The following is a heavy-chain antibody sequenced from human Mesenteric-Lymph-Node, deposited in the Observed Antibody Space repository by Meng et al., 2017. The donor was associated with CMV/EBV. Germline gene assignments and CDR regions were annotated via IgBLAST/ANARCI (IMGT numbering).Heavy chain of an antibody. CDR2: INHSGST. Sequence: SETLFLTCAVYGGSFSGYYWSWIRQPPGKGLEWIGEINHSGSTNYNPSLKSRVTISVDTSKNQFSLKLSSVTAADTAVYYCARVSTTYGSGSYYDWFDPWGQGTLVTVSS. CDR1: GGSFSGYY. D-gene: IGHD3-10*01. CDR3: ARVSTTYGSGSYYDWFDP. J-gene: IGHJ5*02. V-gene: IGHV4-34*01.